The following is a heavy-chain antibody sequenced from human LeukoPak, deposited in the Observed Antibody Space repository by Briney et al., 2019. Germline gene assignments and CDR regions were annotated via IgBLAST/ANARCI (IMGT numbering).Heavy chain of an antibody. CDR2: ISGSGGST. CDR1: GFTFSNYG. V-gene: IGHV3-23*01. CDR3: ARRGAATNAFDI. J-gene: IGHJ3*02. Sequence: GGSLRLSCAASGFTFSNYGMAWFRPVPGKGLEWVSAISGSGGSTYYADSVKGRFTISRDNSKNTLYLQMNSLRAEDTAVYYCARRGAATNAFDIWGQGTMVTVSS. D-gene: IGHD1-26*01.